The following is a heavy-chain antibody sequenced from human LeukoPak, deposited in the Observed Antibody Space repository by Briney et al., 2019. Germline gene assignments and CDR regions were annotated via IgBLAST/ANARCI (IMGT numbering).Heavy chain of an antibody. CDR1: GFSLSSFG. CDR2: LSDGGGGA. CDR3: ATDRPYITSWYGCSTP. J-gene: IGHJ5*02. V-gene: IGHV3-23*01. D-gene: IGHD3-10*01. Sequence: GGTLRLSCAASGFSLSSFGMTWVRQAPGKGLEWVSTLSDGGGGAYYADSVKGRFTISRDNSRNTLYLQMHSLRVEDTAIYYCATDRPYITSWYGCSTPWGQGTLVTVPS.